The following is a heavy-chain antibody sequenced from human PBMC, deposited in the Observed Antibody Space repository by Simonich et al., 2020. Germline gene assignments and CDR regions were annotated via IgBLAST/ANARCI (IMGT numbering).Heavy chain of an antibody. CDR1: GFTFSDHY. D-gene: IGHD7-27*01. J-gene: IGHJ3*02. Sequence: EVQLVESGGGLVQPGGSLRLSCAASGFTFSDHYMDWVRQAPGRGGEWVGRNRNKANSYTTEYAASVKGRFTISRDDSKNSLYLQMNSLKTEDTAVYYCARVGTRGAFDIWGQGTMVTVSS. CDR2: NRNKANSYTT. CDR3: ARVGTRGAFDI. V-gene: IGHV3-72*01.